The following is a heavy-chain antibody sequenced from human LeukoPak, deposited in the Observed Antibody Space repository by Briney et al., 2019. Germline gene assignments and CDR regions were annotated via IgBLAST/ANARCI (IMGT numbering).Heavy chain of an antibody. V-gene: IGHV3-74*01. CDR1: GITFSSYW. J-gene: IGHJ4*02. Sequence: PGGSLRLSCAASGITFSSYWMHWVRQAPGKGLVWVSRINSDGSSTSYADSVKGRFTISRDNAKNTLYLQMNSRRAEDTAVYYCARAAASSDWYPFDYWGQGTLVTVSS. CDR2: INSDGSST. D-gene: IGHD6-19*01. CDR3: ARAAASSDWYPFDY.